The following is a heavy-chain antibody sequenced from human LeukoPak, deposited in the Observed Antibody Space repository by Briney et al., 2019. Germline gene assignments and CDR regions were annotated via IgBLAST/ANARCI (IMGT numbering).Heavy chain of an antibody. J-gene: IGHJ4*02. CDR1: GFTFNTNA. D-gene: IGHD3-16*01. CDR2: ISGRTGGT. V-gene: IGHV3-23*01. CDR3: AVEGGSGYFDY. Sequence: GGSLRLSCAASGFTFNTNAMSWVRQAPGKGLEWVSAISGRTGGTYYADSVKGRFSISRDNSKSTLYLQMDSLRAEDTAVYYCAVEGGSGYFDYWGQGTLVTVSS.